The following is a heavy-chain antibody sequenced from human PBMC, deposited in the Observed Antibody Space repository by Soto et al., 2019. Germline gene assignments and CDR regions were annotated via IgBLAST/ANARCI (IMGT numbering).Heavy chain of an antibody. CDR2: IGESGTPT. Sequence: VGSLRLSCAASGFTFSSYAMKWVRQAPGKGLEWVSLIGESGTPTYYADSVKGRFTISRDNSGNTLYLQMNSLKTEDTAVYYCTTDPPRPTAYGDDAFDIWGQGTMVTVSS. CDR1: GFTFSSYA. D-gene: IGHD4-17*01. J-gene: IGHJ3*02. CDR3: TTDPPRPTAYGDDAFDI. V-gene: IGHV3-23*01.